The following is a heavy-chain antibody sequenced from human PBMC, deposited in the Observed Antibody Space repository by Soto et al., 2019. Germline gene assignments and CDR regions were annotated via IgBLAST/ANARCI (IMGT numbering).Heavy chain of an antibody. CDR2: IQPDGSAK. D-gene: IGHD6-13*01. CDR1: GFTFSSHW. J-gene: IGHJ4*02. CDR3: GRSAAGVDH. Sequence: EVQLVESGGGLVQPGGSLRLSCAASGFTFSSHWMCWVRQTPGRGLEWVANIQPDGSAKYYLDSVKGRFIISRDNAKNSLYLQMNSLRIEDTAVYYCGRSAAGVDHWGQGTLVTVSS. V-gene: IGHV3-7*05.